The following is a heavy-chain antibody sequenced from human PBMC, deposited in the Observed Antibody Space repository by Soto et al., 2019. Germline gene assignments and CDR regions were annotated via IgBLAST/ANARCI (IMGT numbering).Heavy chain of an antibody. CDR1: GDSVSSNSAA. CDR3: ARDFSPNYITSEQNIAVAGAAFDI. J-gene: IGHJ3*02. D-gene: IGHD6-19*01. Sequence: QVQLQQSGPGLVKPSQTLSLTCAISGDSVSSNSAAWNWIRQSPSRGLEWLGRTYYRSKWYNDYAVSVKSRITINPDTSKNQFSLQLNSVTPEDTAVYYCARDFSPNYITSEQNIAVAGAAFDIWGQGTMVTVSS. V-gene: IGHV6-1*01. CDR2: TYYRSKWYN.